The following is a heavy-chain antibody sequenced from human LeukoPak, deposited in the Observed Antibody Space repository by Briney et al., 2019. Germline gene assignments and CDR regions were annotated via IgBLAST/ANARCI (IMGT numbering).Heavy chain of an antibody. CDR3: ARQALYCGGDCYFFDY. Sequence: SETLSLTCTVSVGPISSSSYYWGWIRQPPGKGLEWIGSIYYSGSTYHNPSLKSPLTISVDTSKSQFSLKLSSVTAADTAVYYCARQALYCGGDCYFFDYWGQGTLVTVSS. J-gene: IGHJ4*02. CDR1: VGPISSSSYY. V-gene: IGHV4-39*01. D-gene: IGHD2-21*02. CDR2: IYYSGST.